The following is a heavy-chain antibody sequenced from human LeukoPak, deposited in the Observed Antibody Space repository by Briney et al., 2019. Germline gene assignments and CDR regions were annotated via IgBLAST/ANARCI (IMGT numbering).Heavy chain of an antibody. CDR3: AKGIAATWRYLDS. CDR2: MSKDGNNE. D-gene: IGHD6-13*01. Sequence: PGRSLRLSCVASGFSFSNYGMHWVRQAPGKGLEWGAVMSKDGNNEYYADSVKGRFTISRDNSKNTLYLQMNSLRAEDTAVYYCAKGIAATWRYLDSWGQGTLVTVSS. V-gene: IGHV3-30*18. J-gene: IGHJ4*02. CDR1: GFSFSNYG.